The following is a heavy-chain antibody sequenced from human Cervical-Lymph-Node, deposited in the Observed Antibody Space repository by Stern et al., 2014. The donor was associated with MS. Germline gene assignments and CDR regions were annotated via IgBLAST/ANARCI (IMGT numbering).Heavy chain of an antibody. J-gene: IGHJ4*02. CDR2: IYPGDSDT. CDR3: ARLSRETYTSTWYGCDY. V-gene: IGHV5-51*03. D-gene: IGHD6-13*01. Sequence: EVQLVESGAEVKKPGESLKISCKGSGYRFTNYWIVWGRQMPGKGLEWRGIIYPGDSDTKYSPSFQGQVTISADNSITTAYLQWSNLQASDTAMYYCARLSRETYTSTWYGCDYWGQGTLVTVSS. CDR1: GYRFTNYW.